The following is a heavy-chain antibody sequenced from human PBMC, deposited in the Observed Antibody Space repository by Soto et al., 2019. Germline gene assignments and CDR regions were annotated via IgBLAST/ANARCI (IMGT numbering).Heavy chain of an antibody. Sequence: EVQLLESGGGLVQPGGTLRLSCAASGFTFSSYAMSWVRQAPGKGLEWVSAISGSGGSTYYADSVKGRFTISSDNSKNVPYLQMNSLRAEDTALYYCGKVAYSSSFSPFGSWGQGTLVTVSS. V-gene: IGHV3-23*01. CDR2: ISGSGGST. CDR3: GKVAYSSSFSPFGS. J-gene: IGHJ4*02. D-gene: IGHD6-6*01. CDR1: GFTFSSYA.